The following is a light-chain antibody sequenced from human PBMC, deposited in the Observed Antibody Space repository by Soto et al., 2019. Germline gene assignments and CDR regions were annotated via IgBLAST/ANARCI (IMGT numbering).Light chain of an antibody. CDR1: QSVSSD. CDR3: QQTRGAPRT. CDR2: SAS. J-gene: IGKJ2*01. Sequence: DIVVTQSPATLSVSPGERATLSCRASQSVSSDLAWYQQKPGQAPRLLIYSASTRATDIPARFSGSGSGTDFTLTISSLELEDFATYYCQQTRGAPRTFGPGTKLEIK. V-gene: IGKV3-15*01.